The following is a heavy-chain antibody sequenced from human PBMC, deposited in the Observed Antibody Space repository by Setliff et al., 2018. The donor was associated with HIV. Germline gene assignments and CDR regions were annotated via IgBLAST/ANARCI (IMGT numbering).Heavy chain of an antibody. Sequence: SETLSLTCAVYGGSFSSYYWSWIRQPPGKGLEWIGEIYHSGSTNYNPSIKSRVTISEDTSKNQFSLKLSSVTAADTAVYYCARGPDYSSSPPFDYWGQGTLVTVSS. CDR2: IYHSGST. J-gene: IGHJ4*02. CDR1: GGSFSSYY. CDR3: ARGPDYSSSPPFDY. V-gene: IGHV4-34*01. D-gene: IGHD6-6*01.